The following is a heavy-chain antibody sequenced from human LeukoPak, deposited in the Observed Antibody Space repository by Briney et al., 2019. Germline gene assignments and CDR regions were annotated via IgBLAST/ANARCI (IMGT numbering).Heavy chain of an antibody. CDR3: ARGERLGPDI. J-gene: IGHJ3*02. Sequence: SETLSLTCIVSGDSISNYYWSWLRQPPGKGLEWIGYISYRGGTNNNPSLKSRVAISIDTSKNHFSLKLSSVTAADTAVYYCARGERLGPDIWGQGTMVTVSS. CDR1: GDSISNYY. CDR2: ISYRGGT. D-gene: IGHD3-16*01. V-gene: IGHV4-59*01.